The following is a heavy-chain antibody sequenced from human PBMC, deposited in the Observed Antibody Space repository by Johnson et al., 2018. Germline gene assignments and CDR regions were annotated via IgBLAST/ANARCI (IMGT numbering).Heavy chain of an antibody. Sequence: VQLLESGAEVKKXGSSVKVSCKASGGTFSSYAISWVRQAPGQGLEWMGGIIPIFGTANYAQKFQGRVPITADESTSTAYMELSSLRSEDTAVYYCARGGSYYPYYYYGMDVWGQGTTVTVSS. CDR3: ARGGSYYPYYYYGMDV. CDR2: IIPIFGTA. J-gene: IGHJ6*02. V-gene: IGHV1-69*01. D-gene: IGHD1-26*01. CDR1: GGTFSSYA.